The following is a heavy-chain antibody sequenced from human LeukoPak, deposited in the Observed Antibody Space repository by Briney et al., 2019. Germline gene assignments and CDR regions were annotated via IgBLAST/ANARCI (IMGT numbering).Heavy chain of an antibody. CDR1: GGSFSGYY. V-gene: IGHV4-34*01. Sequence: PSETLSLTCAVYGGSFSGYYWSWIRQPPGKGLEWIGEINHSGSTNYNPSLKSRVTISVDTSKNQFSLKLSSVTAADTAVYYCARLSVKALDYWGQGTLVTVSS. D-gene: IGHD4-17*01. J-gene: IGHJ4*02. CDR2: INHSGST. CDR3: ARLSVKALDY.